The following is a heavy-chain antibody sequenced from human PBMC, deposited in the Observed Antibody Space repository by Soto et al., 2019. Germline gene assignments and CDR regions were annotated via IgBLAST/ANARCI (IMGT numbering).Heavy chain of an antibody. V-gene: IGHV4-31*03. CDR2: IYYSGST. CDR3: ARGAAVAGLRFGY. D-gene: IGHD6-19*01. J-gene: IGHJ4*02. CDR1: GGSISSGGYY. Sequence: KPSETLSLTCTVSGGSISSGGYYWSWIRQHPGKGLEWIGYIYYSGSTYYNPSLKSRVTISVDTSKNQFSLKLSSVTAADTAVYYCARGAAVAGLRFGYWGQGTLVTVSS.